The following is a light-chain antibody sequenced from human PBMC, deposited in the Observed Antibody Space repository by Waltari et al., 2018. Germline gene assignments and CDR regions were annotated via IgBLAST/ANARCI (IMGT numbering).Light chain of an antibody. CDR2: AAS. V-gene: IGKV3-20*01. CDR3: QQYGSSPLT. CDR1: QSVTNNY. Sequence: EIVLTQSPGTLSLSPGERATLXCRASQSVTNNYLAWYRQKPGQAPRVLIYAASSRATGIPERFSGSGSGTDFSLTIRRVEPEDFAVYXCQQYGSSPLTFGXGTKVEIK. J-gene: IGKJ4*01.